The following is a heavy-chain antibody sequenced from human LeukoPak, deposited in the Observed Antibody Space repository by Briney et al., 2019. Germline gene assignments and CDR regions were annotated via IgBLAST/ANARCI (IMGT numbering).Heavy chain of an antibody. Sequence: ASVKVSCKPSVYTFTGYYMHWVRQAPGQGLEWMGWINPNSGGTNYAQKCQGRVTMTRDTSISTAYMELSRLRSDDTAVYYCARECRSTSCYGGGPSYYYYGMDVWGQGTTVTVSS. V-gene: IGHV1-2*02. CDR3: ARECRSTSCYGGGPSYYYYGMDV. D-gene: IGHD2-2*01. CDR1: VYTFTGYY. J-gene: IGHJ6*02. CDR2: INPNSGGT.